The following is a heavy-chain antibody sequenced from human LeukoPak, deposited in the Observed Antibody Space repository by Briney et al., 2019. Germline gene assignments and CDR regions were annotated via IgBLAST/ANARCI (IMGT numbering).Heavy chain of an antibody. CDR1: GYTFTSYG. D-gene: IGHD3-10*01. CDR3: ARDRRITMVRGVQGNWFDP. J-gene: IGHJ5*02. CDR2: ISAYNGNT. Sequence: ASVKVSCKASGYTFTSYGISWVRQAPGQGLEWMGWISAYNGNTNYAQKLQGRVTMTTDTSTSTAYMELRSLRSDDTAVYHCARDRRITMVRGVQGNWFDPWGQGTLVTVSS. V-gene: IGHV1-18*01.